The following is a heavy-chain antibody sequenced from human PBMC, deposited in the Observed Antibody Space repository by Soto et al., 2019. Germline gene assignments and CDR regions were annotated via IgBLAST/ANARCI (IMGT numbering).Heavy chain of an antibody. CDR2: INAGNGNT. J-gene: IGHJ4*02. D-gene: IGHD2-8*01. V-gene: IGHV1-3*01. CDR3: ARDDIVLMVYAMDY. Sequence: QVQLVQSGAEVKKPGASVKVSCKASGYTFTSYAMHWVRQAPGQRLEWMGWINAGNGNTKYSQKFRGRVTITRDTSASTAYMELSSLRSEDTAVYYCARDDIVLMVYAMDYWGQGTLVTVSS. CDR1: GYTFTSYA.